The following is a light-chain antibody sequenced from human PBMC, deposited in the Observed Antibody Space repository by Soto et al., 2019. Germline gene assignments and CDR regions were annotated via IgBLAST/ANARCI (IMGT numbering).Light chain of an antibody. CDR3: QQYNSYSYT. CDR2: KAS. J-gene: IGKJ2*01. V-gene: IGKV1-5*03. Sequence: DIQMTQSPSTLSASVGDRVTITCRASQSISSWLAWYQQKPGKAPKLLIYKASGLESGVPSRFSCSGSGTEFTLTISSLQPDDFANYYCQQYNSYSYTFGQGTKLEIK. CDR1: QSISSW.